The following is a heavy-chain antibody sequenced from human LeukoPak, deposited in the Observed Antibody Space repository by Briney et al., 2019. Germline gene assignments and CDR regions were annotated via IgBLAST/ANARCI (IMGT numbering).Heavy chain of an antibody. CDR2: IRYDGSNK. CDR3: ASSTPSIFDY. V-gene: IGHV3-30*02. CDR1: GFTFSSYG. D-gene: IGHD2-2*01. Sequence: GRSLRLSCAASGFTFSSYGMHWVRQAPGKGLEWVAFIRYDGSNKYYADSVKGRFTISRDNSKNTLYLQMNSLRAEDTAVYYCASSTPSIFDYWGQGTLVTVSS. J-gene: IGHJ4*02.